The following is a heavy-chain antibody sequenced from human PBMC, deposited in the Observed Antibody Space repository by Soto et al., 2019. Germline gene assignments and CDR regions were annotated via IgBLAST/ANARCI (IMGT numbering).Heavy chain of an antibody. J-gene: IGHJ5*02. D-gene: IGHD6-13*01. CDR3: AKGGDSSSWKNWFDP. Sequence: EVQLLESGGGLVQPGGSLRLPCAASGFTFSNYAMTWVRQAPGKGREWVSGISGSGSSIYYADSVKGRFTISRDNSKNTLYLQMNSLRAEDTAVYYCAKGGDSSSWKNWFDPWGQGTLVTVSS. V-gene: IGHV3-23*01. CDR1: GFTFSNYA. CDR2: ISGSGSSI.